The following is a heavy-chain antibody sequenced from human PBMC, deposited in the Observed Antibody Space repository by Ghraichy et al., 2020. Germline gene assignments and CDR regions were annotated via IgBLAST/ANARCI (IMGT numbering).Heavy chain of an antibody. CDR2: IYWDDDK. V-gene: IGHV2-5*02. J-gene: IGHJ5*02. CDR1: GFSLSTSGVG. Sequence: SGPTLVKPTQTLTLTCTFSGFSLSTSGVGVGWIRQPPGKALEWLALIYWDDDKRYSPSLKSRLTITKDTSKNQVVLTMTNMDPVDTATYYCAHILASSETPRVDLNWFDPWGQGTLVTVSS. CDR3: AHILASSETPRVDLNWFDP. D-gene: IGHD2-15*01.